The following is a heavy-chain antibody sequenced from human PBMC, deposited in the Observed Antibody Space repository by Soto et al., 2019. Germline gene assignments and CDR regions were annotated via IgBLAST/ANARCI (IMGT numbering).Heavy chain of an antibody. CDR1: GFTISGNA. CDR3: ARDLSWGSKWYYYMDV. D-gene: IGHD3-16*01. J-gene: IGHJ6*03. CDR2: ISSSSTNI. V-gene: IGHV3-48*02. Sequence: VQLVESGGGLVQPGGSLRLSCAASGFTISGNAMNWVRQAPGRGLEWVSYISSSSTNIHYADSVRGRFTISRENAKNSLYLQMNSLRDEDTAVYRCARDLSWGSKWYYYMDVWGKGTTVTVSS.